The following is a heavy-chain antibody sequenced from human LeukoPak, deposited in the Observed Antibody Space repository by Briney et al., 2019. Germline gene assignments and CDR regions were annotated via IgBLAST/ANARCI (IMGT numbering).Heavy chain of an antibody. CDR1: GGXISSGGDY. Sequence: PSETLSLTCIVSGGXISSGGDYWSWIRQHPGKGLEWVGYISYSGTTYYNPSLKSLITISLDTSKNQFSLELSSVTAADTAVYYCARAAWRGTNSRDAFDIWGLGTVVTVSS. J-gene: IGHJ3*02. CDR2: ISYSGTT. CDR3: ARAAWRGTNSRDAFDI. D-gene: IGHD4/OR15-4a*01. V-gene: IGHV4-31*01.